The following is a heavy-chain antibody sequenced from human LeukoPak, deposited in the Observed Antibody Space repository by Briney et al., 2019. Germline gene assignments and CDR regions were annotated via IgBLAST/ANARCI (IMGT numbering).Heavy chain of an antibody. CDR3: ARASYSSWTYFEY. J-gene: IGHJ4*02. Sequence: GGSLRLSCAASGLSVSSSYMSWVRQAPGKGLEWVLVIYTDGSTDYADSVEGRFTVSRDNSKNTLYLQMNTLRAEDTAVYYCARASYSSWTYFEYWGQGTLVTVSS. CDR1: GLSVSSSY. V-gene: IGHV3-53*01. D-gene: IGHD6-6*01. CDR2: IYTDGST.